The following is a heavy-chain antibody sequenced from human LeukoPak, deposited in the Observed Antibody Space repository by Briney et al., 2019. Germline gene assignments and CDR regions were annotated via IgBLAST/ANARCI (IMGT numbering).Heavy chain of an antibody. Sequence: GGSLRLSCAASGFTFSSYSMNWVRQAPGKGLEWVSSISSSSSYIYYADSVKGRFTISRDNAKNSLYLQMNSLRAEDTAVYYCARDLQQQLVVFDYWGQGTLVTVSS. V-gene: IGHV3-21*01. CDR2: ISSSSSYI. CDR1: GFTFSSYS. D-gene: IGHD6-13*01. J-gene: IGHJ4*02. CDR3: ARDLQQQLVVFDY.